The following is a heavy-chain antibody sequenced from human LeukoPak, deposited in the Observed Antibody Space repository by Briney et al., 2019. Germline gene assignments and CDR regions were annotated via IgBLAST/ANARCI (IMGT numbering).Heavy chain of an antibody. V-gene: IGHV3-23*01. J-gene: IGHJ4*02. CDR3: AKDRVRDYYDSSGRYYFDY. Sequence: GRSLRLSCAASGFTFSSYAMSWVRQAPGKGLEWVSAISGSGGSTYYADSVKGRFTISRDNSKNTLYLQMNSLRAEDTAVYYCAKDRVRDYYDSSGRYYFDYWGQGTLVTVSS. CDR1: GFTFSSYA. D-gene: IGHD3-22*01. CDR2: ISGSGGST.